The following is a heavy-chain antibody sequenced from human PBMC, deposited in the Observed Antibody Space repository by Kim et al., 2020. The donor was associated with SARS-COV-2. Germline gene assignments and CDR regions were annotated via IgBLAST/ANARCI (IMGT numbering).Heavy chain of an antibody. CDR1: GYTFTSYG. CDR3: ARDDCGIAAAGTDYYYGMDV. V-gene: IGHV1-18*04. D-gene: IGHD6-13*01. Sequence: ASVKVSCKASGYTFTSYGISWVRQAPGQGLEWMGWISAYNGNTNYAQKLQGRVTMTTDTSTSTAYMELRSLRSDDTALYYCARDDCGIAAAGTDYYYGMDVWGQGTTVTVSS. CDR2: ISAYNGNT. J-gene: IGHJ6*02.